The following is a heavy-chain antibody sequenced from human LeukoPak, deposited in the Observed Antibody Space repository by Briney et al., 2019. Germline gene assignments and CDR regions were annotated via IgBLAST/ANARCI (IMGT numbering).Heavy chain of an antibody. J-gene: IGHJ6*02. CDR2: ISSSSSYI. V-gene: IGHV3-21*04. D-gene: IGHD3-16*01. CDR3: ARGGGLDV. Sequence: KPGGSLRLSCAASGFTFSSYSMNWVRQAPGKGLEWVSSISSSSSYIYYADSVKGRFTISRDNAKSSLYLQMSNLRAEDTAVYFCARGGGLDVWGQGATVTVSS. CDR1: GFTFSSYS.